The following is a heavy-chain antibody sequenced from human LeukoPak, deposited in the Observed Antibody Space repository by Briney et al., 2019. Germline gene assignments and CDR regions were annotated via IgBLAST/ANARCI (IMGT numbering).Heavy chain of an antibody. CDR1: GFTFSSYS. J-gene: IGHJ4*02. CDR3: AKDGEQQLVGDY. Sequence: PGGSLRLSCAASGFTFSSYSMNWVRQAPGKGLEWVSSISSSSSYIYYADSVKGRFTISRDNAKNSLYLQMNSLRAEDTAVYYCAKDGEQQLVGDYWGQGTLVTVSS. V-gene: IGHV3-21*04. D-gene: IGHD6-13*01. CDR2: ISSSSSYI.